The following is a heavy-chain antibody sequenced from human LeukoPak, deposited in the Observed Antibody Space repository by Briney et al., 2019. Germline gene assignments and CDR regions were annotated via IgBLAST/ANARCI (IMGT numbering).Heavy chain of an antibody. J-gene: IGHJ4*02. Sequence: GGSLRLSCAASGFTVSSNYMSWVRQAPGKGLEWVSVIYSGGSTYYADSVKGRFTISRDNAKNSLYLQMNSLRAEDTAVYYCARGFLGATPKPFDYWGQGTLVTVSS. V-gene: IGHV3-66*01. CDR2: IYSGGST. CDR3: ARGFLGATPKPFDY. D-gene: IGHD1-26*01. CDR1: GFTVSSNY.